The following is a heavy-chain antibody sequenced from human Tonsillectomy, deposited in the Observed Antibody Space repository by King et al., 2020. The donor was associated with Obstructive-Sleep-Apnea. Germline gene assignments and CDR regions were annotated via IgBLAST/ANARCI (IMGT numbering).Heavy chain of an antibody. CDR1: GFTFSNAW. CDR2: IKSKTDGGTT. Sequence: DVQLVESGGGLVKPGGSLRLSCAASGFTFSNAWMSWVRQAPGKGLEWVGRIKSKTDGGTTDYAAPVKGRFTISRDDSKNTLYLQMNSLKTEDTAVYYCTTVGHYPGYCSSGSCPDFDYWGQGTLVTVSS. V-gene: IGHV3-15*01. D-gene: IGHD2-15*01. J-gene: IGHJ4*02. CDR3: TTVGHYPGYCSSGSCPDFDY.